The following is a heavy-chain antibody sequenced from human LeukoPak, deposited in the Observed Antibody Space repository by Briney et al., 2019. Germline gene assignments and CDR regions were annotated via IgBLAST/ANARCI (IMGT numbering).Heavy chain of an antibody. D-gene: IGHD5-24*01. CDR1: GYTFTDYA. J-gene: IGHJ4*02. Sequence: ASVKVSCKASGYTFTDYALHWVRQAPGQTIQWLAWINPANGYTRYSQHFQDRVTVSSDTSADTAYMELSSLRSEDKAIYYCAIRDGHTDHWGQGTLVTVSS. CDR3: AIRDGHTDH. V-gene: IGHV1-3*03. CDR2: INPANGYT.